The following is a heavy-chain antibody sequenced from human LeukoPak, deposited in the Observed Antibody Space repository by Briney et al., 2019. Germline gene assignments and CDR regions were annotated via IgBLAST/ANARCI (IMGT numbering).Heavy chain of an antibody. J-gene: IGHJ6*02. CDR1: GYTFTSYY. V-gene: IGHV1-46*01. CDR3: AREGVQHLDIVATMGLSGYYYGMDV. D-gene: IGHD5-12*01. Sequence: ASVKVSCKASGYTFTSYYMHWVRQAPGQGLEWMGIINPSGGSTSYAQKFQGRVTMSRDTSTSEVYMELSSLRSEDTAVYYCAREGVQHLDIVATMGLSGYYYGMDVWGQGTTVTVSS. CDR2: INPSGGST.